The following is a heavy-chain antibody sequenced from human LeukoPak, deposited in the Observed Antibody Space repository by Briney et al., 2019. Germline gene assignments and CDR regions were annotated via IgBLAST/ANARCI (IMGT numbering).Heavy chain of an antibody. Sequence: PSETLSLTCTVSGGSINNYYWSWIRQPAGKGLEWIGRIYTRGSTNYNPSLKSRVTMSVDTSKNQFSLKLSSVAAADTAIYYCARGRYCSADICSGGDAFDIWGQGTMVSVSS. CDR1: GGSINNYY. V-gene: IGHV4-4*07. CDR3: ARGRYCSADICSGGDAFDI. CDR2: IYTRGST. J-gene: IGHJ3*02. D-gene: IGHD2-15*01.